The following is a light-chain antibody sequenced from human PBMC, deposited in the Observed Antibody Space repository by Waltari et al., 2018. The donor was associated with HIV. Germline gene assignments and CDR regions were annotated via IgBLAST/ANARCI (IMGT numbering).Light chain of an antibody. CDR3: QQSYNNPPT. J-gene: IGKJ1*01. V-gene: IGKV1-39*01. CDR1: QSISSY. CDR2: AAS. Sequence: DIPMTQSPSSLSASVGDRVTITCRASQSISSYLNWYQQKPGKAPKLLIYAASSLQSGVPARVSGSGSGTDFTLTISGLQPEDCATYYCQQSYNNPPTFGQGTKVEIK.